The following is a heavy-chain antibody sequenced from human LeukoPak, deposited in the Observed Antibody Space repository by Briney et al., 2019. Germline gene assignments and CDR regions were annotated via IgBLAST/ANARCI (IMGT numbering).Heavy chain of an antibody. CDR1: GFTFNNYW. D-gene: IGHD6-6*01. Sequence: GGSLRLSCAASGFTFNNYWMSWFRQAPGKGLEWVANIKQDGSEKYYVDSVKGRFTVSRDNAKNSLYLQLNSLRAEDTAVFYCARFSRSSYGGYYFDYWGQGTLVTVSS. CDR3: ARFSRSSYGGYYFDY. CDR2: IKQDGSEK. J-gene: IGHJ4*02. V-gene: IGHV3-7*01.